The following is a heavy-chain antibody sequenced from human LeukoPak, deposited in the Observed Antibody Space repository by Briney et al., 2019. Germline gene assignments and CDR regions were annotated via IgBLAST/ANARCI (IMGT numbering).Heavy chain of an antibody. D-gene: IGHD5-24*01. CDR1: GFTVSSNY. CDR3: ARVNEMATDDYYYYGMDV. Sequence: GGSLRLSCAASGFTVSSNYMSWDRQAPGKGLEWVSVIYSGGSTYYADSVKGRFTISRDNSKNTLYLQMNSLRAEDTAVYYCARVNEMATDDYYYYGMDVWGQGTTVTVSS. J-gene: IGHJ6*02. CDR2: IYSGGST. V-gene: IGHV3-53*01.